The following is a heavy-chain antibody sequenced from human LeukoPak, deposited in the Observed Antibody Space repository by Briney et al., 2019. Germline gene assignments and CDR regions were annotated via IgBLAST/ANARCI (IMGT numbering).Heavy chain of an antibody. CDR2: IYYSGST. CDR1: GGSISSHY. CDR3: ARHKTYYYDSSLGFDY. Sequence: SETLSLTCTVSGGSISSHYWSWIRQPPGKGLEWIGYIYYSGSTNYNPSLKSRVTISVDTSKNQFSLKLSSVTAADTAVYYCARHKTYYYDSSLGFDYWGQGTLVTVSS. V-gene: IGHV4-59*08. D-gene: IGHD3-22*01. J-gene: IGHJ4*02.